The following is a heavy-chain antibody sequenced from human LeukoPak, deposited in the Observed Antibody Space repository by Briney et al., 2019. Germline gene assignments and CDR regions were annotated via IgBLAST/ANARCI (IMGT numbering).Heavy chain of an antibody. D-gene: IGHD4-23*01. J-gene: IGHJ6*03. CDR3: ARDGDTVLTRGYYYYMDV. Sequence: GGSLRLSCAASGFTFSSYTMNWVRQAPGKGLEWVSSISTSSSYIYYADSVKGRFAISRDNAKKSLYLQMNSLRAEDTAVYYCARDGDTVLTRGYYYYMDVWGKGTTVTVSS. CDR1: GFTFSSYT. V-gene: IGHV3-21*01. CDR2: ISTSSSYI.